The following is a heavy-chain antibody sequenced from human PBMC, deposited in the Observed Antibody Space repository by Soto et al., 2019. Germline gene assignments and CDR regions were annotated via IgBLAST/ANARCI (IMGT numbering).Heavy chain of an antibody. V-gene: IGHV1-18*01. Sequence: ASVKVSCKASGYTFTSYGISWVRQAPGQGLEWMGWISAYNDNTNYAQKLQGRVTMTTDTSTSTAYMELRSLRSDDTAVYYCARSAVFGSGSYYRDNDAFDIWGQGTMVTVSS. CDR2: ISAYNDNT. J-gene: IGHJ3*02. CDR1: GYTFTSYG. D-gene: IGHD3-10*01. CDR3: ARSAVFGSGSYYRDNDAFDI.